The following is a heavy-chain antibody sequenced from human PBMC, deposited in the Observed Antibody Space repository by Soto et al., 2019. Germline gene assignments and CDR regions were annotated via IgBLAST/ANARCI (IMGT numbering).Heavy chain of an antibody. CDR3: ARGLVDTAMVPAFDI. J-gene: IGHJ3*02. CDR1: GYTFTSYG. V-gene: IGHV1-18*01. Sequence: ASVKVSCKASGYTFTSYGISWVRQAPGQGLEWMGWISAYNGNTNYAQKLQGRVTMNTDTSTSTAYMELRSLRSDDTAVYYCARGLVDTAMVPAFDIWGQGTMVTVSS. CDR2: ISAYNGNT. D-gene: IGHD5-18*01.